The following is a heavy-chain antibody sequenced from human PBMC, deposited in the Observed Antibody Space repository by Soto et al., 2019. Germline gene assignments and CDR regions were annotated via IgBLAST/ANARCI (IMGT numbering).Heavy chain of an antibody. V-gene: IGHV3-23*01. CDR2: ISASGGTT. Sequence: GGSLRLSCAASGFTFSTYAMSWVRQAPGKGLEWVSTISASGGTTYYADSVKGRFTVSRDNSKNAMYLQMSSLRPEDTALYYCARYCTGGSCSSSSGSVYGMDVWGQGTTVTVSS. CDR1: GFTFSTYA. J-gene: IGHJ6*02. CDR3: ARYCTGGSCSSSSGSVYGMDV. D-gene: IGHD2-15*01.